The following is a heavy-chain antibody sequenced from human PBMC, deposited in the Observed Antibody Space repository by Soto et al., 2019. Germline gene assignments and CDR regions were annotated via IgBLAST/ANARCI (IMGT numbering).Heavy chain of an antibody. Sequence: SGPTLVNPTQTLTLTCTFSGFSLRTTGVAVGWIRQPPGKALDWLALIYWNDDKRYSPSLKSRLTITKDTSKNQVVLTMTNMDPVDTATYHCAHRHGYSNYPVLFDYWGQGTLVTVSS. V-gene: IGHV2-5*01. J-gene: IGHJ4*02. CDR3: AHRHGYSNYPVLFDY. D-gene: IGHD4-4*01. CDR2: IYWNDDK. CDR1: GFSLRTTGVA.